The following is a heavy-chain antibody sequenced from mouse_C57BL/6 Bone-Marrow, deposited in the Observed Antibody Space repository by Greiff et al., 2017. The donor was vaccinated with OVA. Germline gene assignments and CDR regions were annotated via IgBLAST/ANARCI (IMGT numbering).Heavy chain of an antibody. Sequence: EVQLQQSGPELVKPGASVKISCKASGYSFTDYNMNWVKQSNGKSLEWIGVINPNYGTTSYNQKFKGKATLTVDQSSSTAYMQLNSLTSEDSAVYYGARLYYSNYNYAMDYWGQGTSVTVSS. CDR1: GYSFTDYN. J-gene: IGHJ4*01. V-gene: IGHV1-39*01. D-gene: IGHD2-5*01. CDR2: INPNYGTT. CDR3: ARLYYSNYNYAMDY.